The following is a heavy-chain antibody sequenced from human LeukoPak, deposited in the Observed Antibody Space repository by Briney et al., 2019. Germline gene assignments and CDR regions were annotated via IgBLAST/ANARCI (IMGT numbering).Heavy chain of an antibody. CDR1: GDSASSNSAA. CDR2: TYYRSKWYN. J-gene: IGHJ4*02. CDR3: ARVGFYDSSGYLHYYFDY. D-gene: IGHD3-22*01. Sequence: SQTLSLTCAISGDSASSNSAAWNWNRQSPSRGLEWLGRTYYRSKWYNDYAVSVKSRITINPDTSKNQFSLQLNSVTPEDTAVYYCARVGFYDSSGYLHYYFDYWGQGTLVTVSS. V-gene: IGHV6-1*01.